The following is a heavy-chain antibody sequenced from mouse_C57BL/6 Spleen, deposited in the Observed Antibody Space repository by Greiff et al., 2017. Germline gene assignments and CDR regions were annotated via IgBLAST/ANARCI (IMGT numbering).Heavy chain of an antibody. CDR3: ARVIYYYGSSPSYAMDY. J-gene: IGHJ4*01. D-gene: IGHD1-1*01. Sequence: EVQLQQSGPELVKPGASVKISCKASGYTFTDYYMNWVKQSHGKSLEWIGDINPNNGGTSYNQKFKGKATLTVDKSSSTAYMELRILTSEDSAVYYCARVIYYYGSSPSYAMDYWGQGTSVTVSS. V-gene: IGHV1-26*01. CDR2: INPNNGGT. CDR1: GYTFTDYY.